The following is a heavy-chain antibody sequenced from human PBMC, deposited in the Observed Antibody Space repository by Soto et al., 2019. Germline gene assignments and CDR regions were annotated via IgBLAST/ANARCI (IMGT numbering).Heavy chain of an antibody. CDR3: ARENRIAVAGFDY. D-gene: IGHD6-19*01. J-gene: IGHJ4*02. CDR2: INSDGSST. V-gene: IGHV3-74*01. Sequence: PGGSLRLSCAASGFTFSSYWMHWVRQAPGKGLVWVSRINSDGSSTSYADSVKGRFTISRDNAKNTLYLQMNSLRAEDTAVYYCARENRIAVAGFDYWGQGTLVTVSS. CDR1: GFTFSSYW.